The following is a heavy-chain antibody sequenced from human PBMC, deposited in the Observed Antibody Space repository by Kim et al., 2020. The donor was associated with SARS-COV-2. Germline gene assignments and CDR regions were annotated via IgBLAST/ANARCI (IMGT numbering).Heavy chain of an antibody. J-gene: IGHJ4*02. V-gene: IGHV3-11*06. Sequence: VKGRFTNSRDNAKNSLYLQMNSRRAEDTAVYYCARAGRDFTFTDGCYFDYWGQGTLVTVSS. CDR3: ARAGRDFTFTDGCYFDY. D-gene: IGHD2-21*02.